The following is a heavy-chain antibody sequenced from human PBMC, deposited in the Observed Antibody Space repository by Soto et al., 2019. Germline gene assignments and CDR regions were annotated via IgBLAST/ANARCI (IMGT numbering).Heavy chain of an antibody. CDR1: GGSISSYY. D-gene: IGHD3-22*01. CDR2: IYYSGST. Sequence: SETLSLTCTVSGGSISSYYWSWIRQPPGKGLEWIGYIYYSGSTNYNPSLKSRVTISVDTSKNQFSLKLSSVTAADTAVYYCARDYYDSSGYGGYYYYYGMDVWGQGTTVTVSS. V-gene: IGHV4-59*01. CDR3: ARDYYDSSGYGGYYYYYGMDV. J-gene: IGHJ6*02.